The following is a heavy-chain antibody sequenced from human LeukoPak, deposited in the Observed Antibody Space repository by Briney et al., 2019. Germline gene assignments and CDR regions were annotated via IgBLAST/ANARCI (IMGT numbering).Heavy chain of an antibody. J-gene: IGHJ6*04. CDR2: INHSGTT. CDR3: ARGLRLPSRSAPAVPHV. Sequence: PSETLSLTCAVYGGSFIDFYWNWIRQPPGKGLEWNGGINHSGTTNYNPSLKSRVTISVDTSKNQFSLRLSAVTAADTAVYHCARGLRLPSRSAPAVPHVWAKGTTVTVSA. CDR1: GGSFIDFY. D-gene: IGHD2-2*01. V-gene: IGHV4-34*01.